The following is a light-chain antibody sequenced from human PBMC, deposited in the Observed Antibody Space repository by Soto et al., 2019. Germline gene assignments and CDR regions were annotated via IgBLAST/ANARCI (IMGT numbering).Light chain of an antibody. CDR1: QSVSSTY. CDR3: QQYKDWPTT. J-gene: IGKJ1*01. V-gene: IGKV3-20*01. CDR2: GAS. Sequence: EIVLTQSPGTLSLFPGERATLSCRASQSVSSTYFAWYRQKPGQPPSLLIYGASNRATGVPDRFSGSGSGPDFTLTISRLEPEDFAVYHCQQYKDWPTTFGQGTKVEIK.